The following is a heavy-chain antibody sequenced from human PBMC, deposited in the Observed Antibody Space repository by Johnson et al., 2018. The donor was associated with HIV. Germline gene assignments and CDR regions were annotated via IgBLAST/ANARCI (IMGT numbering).Heavy chain of an antibody. V-gene: IGHV3-53*01. CDR1: GLSVSYGY. J-gene: IGHJ3*01. Sequence: VHLVESGGGLIQPGGSLRLSCAASGLSVSYGYMTWVRQAPGKGLEWVSVIYSGGNTYYTDSVTGRFTISRDNSDNTMYLQMNSLRDEDTAVYYCARAPHDAFDVWGQGTMVTVSS. CDR2: IYSGGNT. CDR3: ARAPHDAFDV.